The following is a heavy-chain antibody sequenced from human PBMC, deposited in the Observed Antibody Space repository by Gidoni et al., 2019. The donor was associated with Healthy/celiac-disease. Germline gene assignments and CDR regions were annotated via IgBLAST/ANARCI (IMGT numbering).Heavy chain of an antibody. D-gene: IGHD4-17*01. CDR1: GFTFSSYA. V-gene: IGHV3-23*01. CDR3: AKGSNYGDYVVY. CDR2: ISGSGGST. Sequence: EVQLLESGGGVVQPGGSLRLSCAASGFTFSSYAMSWVRQAPGKGLEWVSAISGSGGSTYYADSVKGRFTISRDNAKNTLYLQMNSLRAEDTAVYYCAKGSNYGDYVVYWGQGTLVTVSS. J-gene: IGHJ4*02.